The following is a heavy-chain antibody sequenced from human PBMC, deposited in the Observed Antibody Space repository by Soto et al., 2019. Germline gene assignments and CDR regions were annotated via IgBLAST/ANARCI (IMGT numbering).Heavy chain of an antibody. J-gene: IGHJ3*02. D-gene: IGHD3-10*01. V-gene: IGHV1-46*03. CDR1: GYTFTSYY. CDR3: ARDAHLLVPGGSGAFDI. CDR2: INPSGGST. Sequence: ASVKVSCKASGYTFTSYYMHWVRQAPGQGLEWMGIINPSGGSTSYAQKFQGRVTMTRDTSTSTVYMELSSLRSEDTAVYYCARDAHLLVPGGSGAFDIWGQGAMVTVSS.